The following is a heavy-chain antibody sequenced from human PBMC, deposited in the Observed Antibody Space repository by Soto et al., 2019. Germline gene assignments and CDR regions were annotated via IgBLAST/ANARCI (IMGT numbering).Heavy chain of an antibody. Sequence: SVKVSCKASGATFSSYAISWVRQAPGQGLEWMGGIIPIFGTANYAQKFQGRVTITADESTSTAYMELSSLRSEDTAVYYCARDPLTHGLSSGRSLFDGMDVWGQGTMVTVFS. J-gene: IGHJ6*02. CDR3: ARDPLTHGLSSGRSLFDGMDV. CDR2: IIPIFGTA. V-gene: IGHV1-69*13. D-gene: IGHD6-19*01. CDR1: GATFSSYA.